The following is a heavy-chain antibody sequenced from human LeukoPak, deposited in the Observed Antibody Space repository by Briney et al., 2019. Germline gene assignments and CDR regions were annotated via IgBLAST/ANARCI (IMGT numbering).Heavy chain of an antibody. CDR1: AGSITSDY. V-gene: IGHV4-59*01. Sequence: SQTLSLTCTVSAGSITSDYWGWLRPPPGKGLEWIVYIRYSGTTTYPPSRTSRHTISLGTSKNQFSLKRTSVTAADTAVYYWARGAGLFDNWGQGTLVTVSS. CDR2: IRYSGTT. D-gene: IGHD5-12*01. J-gene: IGHJ4*02. CDR3: ARGAGLFDN.